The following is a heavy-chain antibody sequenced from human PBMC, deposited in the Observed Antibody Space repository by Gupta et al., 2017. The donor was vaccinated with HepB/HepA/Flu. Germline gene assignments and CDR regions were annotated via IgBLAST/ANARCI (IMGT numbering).Heavy chain of an antibody. CDR2: IYYSGST. V-gene: IGHV4-39*01. J-gene: IGHJ4*02. Sequence: QLQLQESGPGLVKPSETLSLTCTVSGGSISSSSYYLGWLRPPPGKGLEWIGSIYYSGSTYYNPSLKSRVTISVDTSKNQFSLKLSSVTAADTAVYYCAADLPYCSSTSCHRGYFDYWGQGTLVTVSS. CDR1: GGSISSSSYY. CDR3: AADLPYCSSTSCHRGYFDY. D-gene: IGHD2-2*01.